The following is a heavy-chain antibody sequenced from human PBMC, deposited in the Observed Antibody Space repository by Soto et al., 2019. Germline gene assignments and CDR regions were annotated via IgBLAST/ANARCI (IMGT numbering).Heavy chain of an antibody. CDR1: GYTFSNYG. J-gene: IGHJ4*01. V-gene: IGHV1-18*04. CDR2: ISADNGNP. CDR3: EGGRLESTHDDRAREAY. Sequence: QVQLVQSGAEVKKPGASVNVACKASGYTFSNYGISWVRQAPGPGLEWMGWISADNGNPNYAQKLQGRVNMTTDTSTSTVYMELRSLRSAETAVYYCEGGRLESTHDDRAREAYWGQGNLVIVSS. D-gene: IGHD3-10*02.